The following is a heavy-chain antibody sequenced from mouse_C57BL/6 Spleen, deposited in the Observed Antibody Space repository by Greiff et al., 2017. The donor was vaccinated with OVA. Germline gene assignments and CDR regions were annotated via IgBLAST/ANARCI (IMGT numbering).Heavy chain of an antibody. CDR1: GFTFSSYA. Sequence: DVMLVESGEGLVKPGGSLKLSCAASGFTFSSYAMSWVRQTPEKRLEWVAYISSGGDYIYYADTVKGRFTISRDNARNTLYLQMSSLKSEDTAMYYCTRDRGSSYGYFDVWGTGTTVTVSS. CDR2: ISSGGDYI. V-gene: IGHV5-9-1*02. J-gene: IGHJ1*03. D-gene: IGHD1-1*01. CDR3: TRDRGSSYGYFDV.